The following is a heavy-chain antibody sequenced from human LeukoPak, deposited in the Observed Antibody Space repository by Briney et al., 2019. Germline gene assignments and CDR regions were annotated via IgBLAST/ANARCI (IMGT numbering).Heavy chain of an antibody. J-gene: IGHJ3*02. Sequence: SETLSLTCAVYGGSFSGYYWSWIRQPPGKGLEWIGYIYYSGSTNYNPSLKSRVTISVDTSKNQFSLKLSSVTAADTAVYYCARAPDHYYDSSGYYSFYAFDIWGQGTMVTVTS. D-gene: IGHD3-22*01. V-gene: IGHV4-59*01. CDR1: GGSFSGYY. CDR3: ARAPDHYYDSSGYYSFYAFDI. CDR2: IYYSGST.